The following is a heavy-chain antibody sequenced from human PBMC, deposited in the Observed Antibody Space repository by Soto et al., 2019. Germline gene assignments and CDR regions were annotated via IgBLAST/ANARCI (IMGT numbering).Heavy chain of an antibody. D-gene: IGHD3-22*01. V-gene: IGHV1-58*01. Sequence: SVKVSCKASGFTFTSSAVQWVRQARGQRLEWIGWIVVGSGNTNYAQKFQERVTITRDMSTSTAYMELSSLRSEDTAVYYCAAAKGHGYYDSSGYIPFDYWGQRTLVTVS. CDR3: AAAKGHGYYDSSGYIPFDY. CDR1: GFTFTSSA. CDR2: IVVGSGNT. J-gene: IGHJ4*02.